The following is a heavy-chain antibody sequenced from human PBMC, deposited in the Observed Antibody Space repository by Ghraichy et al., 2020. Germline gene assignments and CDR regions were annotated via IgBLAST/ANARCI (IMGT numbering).Heavy chain of an antibody. J-gene: IGHJ4*02. CDR2: IKQDGSEK. Sequence: GGSLRLSCAASGFTFSSYWMSWVRQAPGKGLEWVANIKQDGSEKYYVDSVKGRFTIFRDNAKNSLYLQMNSLRAEDTAVYYCAREGRLGGSMEHFDYWGQGTLVTVSS. D-gene: IGHD3-16*01. CDR1: GFTFSSYW. CDR3: AREGRLGGSMEHFDY. V-gene: IGHV3-7*01.